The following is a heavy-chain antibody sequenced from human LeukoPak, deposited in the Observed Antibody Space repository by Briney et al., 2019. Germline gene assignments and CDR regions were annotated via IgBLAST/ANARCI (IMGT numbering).Heavy chain of an antibody. D-gene: IGHD5-24*01. CDR2: IIPIFGTA. CDR1: GGALSSYA. J-gene: IGHJ4*02. CDR3: ASVEMATAFDY. V-gene: IGHV1-69*05. Sequence: SVKVSCKASGGALSSYAISWVRQAPGQGLEWMGRIIPIFGTANYAQKFQGRVTITTDESTSTAYMELSSLRSEDTAVYYCASVEMATAFDYWGQGTLVTASS.